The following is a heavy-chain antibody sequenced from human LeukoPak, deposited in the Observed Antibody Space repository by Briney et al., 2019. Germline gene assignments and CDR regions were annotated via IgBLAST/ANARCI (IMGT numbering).Heavy chain of an antibody. Sequence: GASVKVSCKASGYTFTSYDINWVRQATGQGLEWMGWMNPNRGNTGYAQKFQGRVTMTRNTSISTAYMELSSLRSEDTAVYYCARGPIIEGATRGPYYYYMDVWGKGTTVTVSS. CDR1: GYTFTSYD. CDR2: MNPNRGNT. CDR3: ARGPIIEGATRGPYYYYMDV. V-gene: IGHV1-8*01. J-gene: IGHJ6*03. D-gene: IGHD1-26*01.